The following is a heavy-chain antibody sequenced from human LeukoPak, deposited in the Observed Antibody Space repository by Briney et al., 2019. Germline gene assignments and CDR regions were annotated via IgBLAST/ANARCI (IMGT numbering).Heavy chain of an antibody. CDR2: ISDDGSRQ. D-gene: IGHD3-16*01. V-gene: IGHV3-30-3*01. J-gene: IGHJ4*02. Sequence: GGSLRLSCAATGFTFSNYAIHWGRQAPGKGLEWVAFISDDGSRQHYADSVKGRFTISRDNSKNTLNLQMNSLRAEDTAVYYAARDRMGTYTLDYWGQGTLVTVSS. CDR3: ARDRMGTYTLDY. CDR1: GFTFSNYA.